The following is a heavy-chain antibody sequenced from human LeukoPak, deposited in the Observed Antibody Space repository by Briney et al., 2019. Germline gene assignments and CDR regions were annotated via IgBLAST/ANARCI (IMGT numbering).Heavy chain of an antibody. CDR3: AKDDDWGRFNH. V-gene: IGHV3-23*01. Sequence: PGESLRLSCAASGVSFRSHDMTWIRQAPGKGLEWVSGISARGDFTYYKDSVRGRFTLSRDNFKNTLSLQVNSLRAEHTAMYYCAKDDDWGRFNHWGQGALVTVSS. D-gene: IGHD3-16*01. CDR1: GVSFRSHD. CDR2: ISARGDFT. J-gene: IGHJ4*02.